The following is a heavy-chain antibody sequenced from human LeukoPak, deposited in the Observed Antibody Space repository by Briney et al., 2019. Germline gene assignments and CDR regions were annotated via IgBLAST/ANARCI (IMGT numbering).Heavy chain of an antibody. V-gene: IGHV3-23*01. Sequence: GGSLRLSCAASGFTFSSYAMSWVRQAPGKGLEWVSAIGGSGGSTYYADSVKGRFTISKDNSKNTLYLQMNSLRAEDTAVYYCAKDGGSYQGVFAFDIWGQGTMVTVSS. CDR1: GFTFSSYA. CDR2: IGGSGGST. D-gene: IGHD1-26*01. CDR3: AKDGGSYQGVFAFDI. J-gene: IGHJ3*02.